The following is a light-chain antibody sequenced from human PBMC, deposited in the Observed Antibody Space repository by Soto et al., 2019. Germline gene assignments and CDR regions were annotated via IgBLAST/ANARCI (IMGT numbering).Light chain of an antibody. J-gene: IGKJ1*01. CDR1: QSVSSN. CDR2: GAS. V-gene: IGKV3-15*01. CDR3: QQNNKWPPWT. Sequence: EIVMTQSPATLSVSPGERATLSCRASQSVSSNLAGYQQKPGQAPRLLIYGASTRATGIPARFSGSVSGTEFTLTISSLQSEDFAVYYCQQNNKWPPWTFGQGTKVESK.